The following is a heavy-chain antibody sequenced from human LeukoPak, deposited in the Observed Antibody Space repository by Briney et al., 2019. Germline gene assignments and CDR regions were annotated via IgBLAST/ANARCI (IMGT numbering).Heavy chain of an antibody. CDR1: GFTFSSYA. D-gene: IGHD3-22*01. CDR3: AKAHYYDSSGYSDY. CDR2: ISGSGGST. Sequence: GGSLRLSCAASGFTFSSYAMSWVRQAPGKGLEWVSAISGSGGSTYYADSVKGLFTISRDNSKNTLYLQMNSLRAEDTAVYYCAKAHYYDSSGYSDYWGQGTLVTVSS. V-gene: IGHV3-23*01. J-gene: IGHJ4*02.